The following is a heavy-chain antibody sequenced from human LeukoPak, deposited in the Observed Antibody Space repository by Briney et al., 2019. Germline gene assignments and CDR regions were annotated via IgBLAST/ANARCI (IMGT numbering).Heavy chain of an antibody. CDR3: ARDSGTYYYDSSAVGYFDL. D-gene: IGHD3-22*01. CDR1: GGSISSYY. Sequence: SETLSLTCTVSGGSISSYYWSWIRQPPGKGLEWIGYIYYSGSTNYNPSLKSRVTISVDTSKNQFSLKLSSVTAADTAVYYCARDSGTYYYDSSAVGYFDLWGRGTLVTVSS. J-gene: IGHJ2*01. V-gene: IGHV4-59*01. CDR2: IYYSGST.